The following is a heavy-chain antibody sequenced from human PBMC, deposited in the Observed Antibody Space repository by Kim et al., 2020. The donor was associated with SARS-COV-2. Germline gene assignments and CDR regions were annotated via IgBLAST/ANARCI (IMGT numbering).Heavy chain of an antibody. J-gene: IGHJ4*01. V-gene: IGHV3-23*01. CDR1: GFTFSTYA. D-gene: IGHD2-8*02. Sequence: GGSLRLSCAASGFTFSTYAMTWVRQSPGKGLQWVSGISGSGRNTYYADSVKGRFTISRDSSTNTLYLQITSLRAEDSAMYYCTKSIETGGFNFERGVDY. CDR2: ISGSGRNT. CDR3: TKSIETGGFNFERGVDY.